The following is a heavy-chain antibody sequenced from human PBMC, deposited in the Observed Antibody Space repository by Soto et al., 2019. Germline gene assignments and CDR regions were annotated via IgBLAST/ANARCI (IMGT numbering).Heavy chain of an antibody. D-gene: IGHD3-16*01. CDR2: IYYSGST. CDR1: GGSISSGGYY. Sequence: QVQLLESGPGLVKHSQTLYLTCTVSGGSISSGGYYWSWIRQHPGKGLEWIGYIYYSGSTYYNPSLKSRVTISVDTSKNQFSLKLSSVTAADTAVYYCARGPGIMAKIDYWGQGTLVTVSS. CDR3: ARGPGIMAKIDY. V-gene: IGHV4-31*03. J-gene: IGHJ4*02.